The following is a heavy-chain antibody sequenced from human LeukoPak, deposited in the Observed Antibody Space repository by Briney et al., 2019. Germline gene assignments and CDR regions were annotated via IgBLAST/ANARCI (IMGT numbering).Heavy chain of an antibody. CDR1: GYTFTSYG. CDR3: ARSDHNSWNAFDI. CDR2: ISAYNGNT. D-gene: IGHD1-26*01. V-gene: IGHV1-18*01. Sequence: RASVKVSCKASGYTFTSYGISWVRQAPGQGLEWMGWISAYNGNTNYAQKFQGRVTITRNTPISTAYMELSSLTSEDTAVYYCARSDHNSWNAFDIWGQGTMVTVSS. J-gene: IGHJ3*02.